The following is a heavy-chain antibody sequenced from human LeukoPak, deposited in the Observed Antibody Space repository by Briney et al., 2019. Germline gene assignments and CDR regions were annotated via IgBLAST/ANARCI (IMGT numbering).Heavy chain of an antibody. CDR2: IYSGGST. D-gene: IGHD1-1*01. V-gene: IGHV3-53*01. J-gene: IGHJ4*02. Sequence: GGSLRLPCAASGFPVSSNYMAWVRQAPGKGLEWLSVIYSGGSTYYADSVEGRFTISRDNAKNTLSFQMNSLRAEDTAVYYCARVRWVRNNFAFYFDYWGQGTLVTVSS. CDR3: ARVRWVRNNFAFYFDY. CDR1: GFPVSSNY.